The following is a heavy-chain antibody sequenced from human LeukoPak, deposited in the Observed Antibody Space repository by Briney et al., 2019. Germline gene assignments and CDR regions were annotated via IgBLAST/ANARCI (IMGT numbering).Heavy chain of an antibody. Sequence: GGSLRLSCAASGFTFSSYVMHWVRQAPGKGLEWVAIISYDGSNEYYADSVKGRFTISRDNSKNTLYLQMNSLRAADTALYYCAKGDSSGYYTYWGQGTLVTVSS. CDR1: GFTFSSYV. CDR2: ISYDGSNE. V-gene: IGHV3-30*04. CDR3: AKGDSSGYYTY. J-gene: IGHJ4*02. D-gene: IGHD3-22*01.